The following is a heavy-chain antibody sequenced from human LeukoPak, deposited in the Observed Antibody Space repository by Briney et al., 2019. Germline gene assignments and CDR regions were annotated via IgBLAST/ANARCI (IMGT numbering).Heavy chain of an antibody. J-gene: IGHJ4*02. CDR2: IYSSGST. D-gene: IGHD1-26*01. Sequence: SETLSLTCNVSGGSIRGYYWSWIRQPPGKGLEWIGYIYSSGSTNYNPSLKSRVTMSVDTSKNQFSLKLNPVTAADTAVYYCARDSGNYPYYFDYWGQGTLVTVSS. CDR1: GGSIRGYY. V-gene: IGHV4-59*12. CDR3: ARDSGNYPYYFDY.